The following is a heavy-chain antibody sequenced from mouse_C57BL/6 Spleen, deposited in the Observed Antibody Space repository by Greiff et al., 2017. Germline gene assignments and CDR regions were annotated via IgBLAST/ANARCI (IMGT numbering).Heavy chain of an antibody. J-gene: IGHJ1*03. D-gene: IGHD1-1*01. Sequence: VKLQESDAELVKPGASVKISCKVSGYTFTDPTIHWMKQRPEQGLEWIGYIYPRDGSTKYNEKFKGKATLTADKSSSTAYMQLNSLTSEDSAVYFCARGDYYGSSYYWYFDVWGTGTTVTVSS. CDR2: IYPRDGST. V-gene: IGHV1-78*01. CDR3: ARGDYYGSSYYWYFDV. CDR1: GYTFTDPT.